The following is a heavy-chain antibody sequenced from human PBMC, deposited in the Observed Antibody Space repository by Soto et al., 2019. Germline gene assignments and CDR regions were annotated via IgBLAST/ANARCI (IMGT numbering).Heavy chain of an antibody. J-gene: IGHJ4*02. CDR2: ISGHNGNT. CDR1: VYSFTRYC. Sequence: SVKVSCQASVYSFTRYCISWVLQAPGQGPEWMGWISGHNGNTNHPQSLQGRVTMTTDTSRNTAYMELRSLRSDDTAVYYCARHRFNYYDDTVYSYFDYWGQGTLVTVSS. V-gene: IGHV1-18*04. CDR3: ARHRFNYYDDTVYSYFDY. D-gene: IGHD3-22*01.